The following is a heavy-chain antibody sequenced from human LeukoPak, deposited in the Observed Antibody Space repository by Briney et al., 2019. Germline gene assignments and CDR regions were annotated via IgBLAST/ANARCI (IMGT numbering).Heavy chain of an antibody. D-gene: IGHD6-13*01. CDR3: ASLPATADLL. CDR2: ISYDGSNK. V-gene: IGHV3-30*01. J-gene: IGHJ4*02. CDR1: GFTFSSYG. Sequence: PGRSLRLSCAASGFTFSSYGMHWVRQAPGKGLEWVAVISYDGSNKYYADSVKGRFTISRDNSKNTLYLQMNSLRAEDTAVYYCASLPATADLLWGQGTLVTVSS.